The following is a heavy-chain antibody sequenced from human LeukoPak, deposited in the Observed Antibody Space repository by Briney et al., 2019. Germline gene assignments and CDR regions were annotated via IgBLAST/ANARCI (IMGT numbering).Heavy chain of an antibody. Sequence: SETLSLTCTVSGGSISSSGYYWSWIRQPPGKGLEWIGYIYYSGTTIYNPSLKSRVTISVDTSNNQFSLKLSSVTAADTAVYYCARAETYYYGSGSSNWFDPWGQGTLVTVSS. D-gene: IGHD3-10*01. CDR1: GGSISSSGYY. V-gene: IGHV4-61*08. CDR2: IYYSGTT. CDR3: ARAETYYYGSGSSNWFDP. J-gene: IGHJ5*02.